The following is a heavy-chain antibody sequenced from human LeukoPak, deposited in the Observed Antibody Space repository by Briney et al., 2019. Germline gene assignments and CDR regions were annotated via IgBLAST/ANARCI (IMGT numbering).Heavy chain of an antibody. J-gene: IGHJ4*02. CDR1: GYTFTSYY. V-gene: IGHV1-46*01. CDR3: ARDRDYYDSPRHFDY. D-gene: IGHD3-22*01. Sequence: GASVTVSCKASGYTFTSYYMHWVRQAPGQGLEWMGIINPSGGSTSYAQKFQGRVTMTRDTSTSTVYMELSSLRSEDTAVYYCARDRDYYDSPRHFDYWGQGTLVTVSS. CDR2: INPSGGST.